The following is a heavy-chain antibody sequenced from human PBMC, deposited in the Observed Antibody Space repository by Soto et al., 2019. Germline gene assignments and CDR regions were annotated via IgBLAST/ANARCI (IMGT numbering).Heavy chain of an antibody. Sequence: EVQLVESGGGLVQPGRSLRLSCAASGFTFDDYAMHWVRQAPGKGLEWVSGISWNSGSIGYADSVKGRFTISRDNAKNSLYLQMNSLRAEDTALYYCAKDIICSGGSCFNWFDPWGQGTLVTVSS. CDR3: AKDIICSGGSCFNWFDP. J-gene: IGHJ5*02. V-gene: IGHV3-9*01. D-gene: IGHD2-15*01. CDR1: GFTFDDYA. CDR2: ISWNSGSI.